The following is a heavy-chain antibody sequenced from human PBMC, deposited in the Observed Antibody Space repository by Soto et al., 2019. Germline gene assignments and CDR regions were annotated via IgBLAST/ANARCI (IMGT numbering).Heavy chain of an antibody. Sequence: ASVKVSCKASGYTFTGYYMHWVRQAPGQGLEWMGWINPNSGGTNYAQKFQGRVTMTRDTSISTAYMELSRLRSDDTAVYYCARSGAGATNYYGMDVWGQGTTVTVSS. V-gene: IGHV1-2*02. CDR3: ARSGAGATNYYGMDV. D-gene: IGHD1-26*01. CDR1: GYTFTGYY. CDR2: INPNSGGT. J-gene: IGHJ6*02.